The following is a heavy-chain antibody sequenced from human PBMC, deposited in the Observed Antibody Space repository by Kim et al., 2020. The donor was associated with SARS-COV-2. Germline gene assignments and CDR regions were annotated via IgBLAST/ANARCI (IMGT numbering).Heavy chain of an antibody. CDR1: GGSISSGGYY. D-gene: IGHD3-22*01. J-gene: IGHJ5*02. Sequence: SETLSLTCTVSGGSISSGGYYWSWIRQHPGKGLEWIGYIYYSGSTYYNPSLKSRVTISVDTSKNQFSLKLSSVTAADTAVYYCARVEPYCDSSGYCVVNWFAHWGQGTLVTVSS. CDR2: IYYSGST. V-gene: IGHV4-31*03. CDR3: ARVEPYCDSSGYCVVNWFAH.